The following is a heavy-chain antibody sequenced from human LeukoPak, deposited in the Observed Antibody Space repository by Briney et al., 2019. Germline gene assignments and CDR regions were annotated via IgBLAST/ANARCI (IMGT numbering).Heavy chain of an antibody. V-gene: IGHV4-31*03. CDR3: ARERRRWIFGVVTSRWFDP. Sequence: SETLSLTCTVSGGSISSGGYYWSWIRQHPGKGLEWIGYIYYSGSTYYNPSLKSRVTISVDTSKNQFSLKLSSVTAADTAVYYCARERRRWIFGVVTSRWFDPWGQGTLVTVSS. D-gene: IGHD3-3*01. CDR2: IYYSGST. CDR1: GGSISSGGYY. J-gene: IGHJ5*02.